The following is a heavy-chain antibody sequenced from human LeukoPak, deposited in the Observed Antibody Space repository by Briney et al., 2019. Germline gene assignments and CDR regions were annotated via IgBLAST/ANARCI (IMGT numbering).Heavy chain of an antibody. D-gene: IGHD2-2*02. Sequence: ASVKVSCKASGYTFTSYGISWVRQAPGQGLEWMGWISAYNGNTNYAQKLQGRVTMTTDTSTSTAYMELRSLRSDDTAVYYCARARCSSTSCYTGGAFDIWGQGTMVTVSS. V-gene: IGHV1-18*01. CDR1: GYTFTSYG. CDR3: ARARCSSTSCYTGGAFDI. CDR2: ISAYNGNT. J-gene: IGHJ3*02.